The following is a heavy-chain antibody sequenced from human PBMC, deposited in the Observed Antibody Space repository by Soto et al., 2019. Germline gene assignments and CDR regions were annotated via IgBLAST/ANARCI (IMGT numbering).Heavy chain of an antibody. D-gene: IGHD1-1*01. Sequence: SGTPSPPLTVSWAPISGFYWGWVRKAAGKGLEWIGRIYATGTTDYNPSLKSRVMMSVDTSKKQFSLKLRSVTAADTAVYYCVRDGTKTLRDWFDPWGQGISVTVSS. CDR2: IYATGTT. CDR1: WAPISGFY. CDR3: VRDGTKTLRDWFDP. J-gene: IGHJ5*02. V-gene: IGHV4-4*07.